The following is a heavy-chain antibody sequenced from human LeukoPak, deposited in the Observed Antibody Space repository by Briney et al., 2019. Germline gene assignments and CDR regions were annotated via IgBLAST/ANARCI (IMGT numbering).Heavy chain of an antibody. CDR2: IWYDGSNK. CDR3: ARDRGSYGPVTD. CDR1: GFSFSNYG. Sequence: GGSLRLSCAASGFSFSNYGMHWVRQAPGKGLEWVAVIWYDGSNKYYADSVKGRFTISRDNSKNTLYLQMNSLRAEDTAVYYCARDRGSYGPVTDWGQGTLVTVSS. D-gene: IGHD5-18*01. V-gene: IGHV3-30*19. J-gene: IGHJ4*02.